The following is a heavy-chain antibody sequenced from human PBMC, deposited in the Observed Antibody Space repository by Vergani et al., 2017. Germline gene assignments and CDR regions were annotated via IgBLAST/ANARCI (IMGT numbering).Heavy chain of an antibody. J-gene: IGHJ4*02. D-gene: IGHD6-19*01. V-gene: IGHV4-59*04. CDR3: ARRSSGWYYFDY. CDR1: GGSISSYY. Sequence: QVQLQESGPGLVKPSETLSLTCTVSGGSISSYYWSWIRQPPGKGLEWIGYIYYSGSTYYNPSLESRVTISVDTSKNQFSLKLTSVIAADTAVYYCARRSSGWYYFDYWGQGTLVTVSS. CDR2: IYYSGST.